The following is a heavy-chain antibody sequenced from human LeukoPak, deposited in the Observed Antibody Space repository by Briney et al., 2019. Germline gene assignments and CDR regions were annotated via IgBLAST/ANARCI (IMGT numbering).Heavy chain of an antibody. CDR2: TSAYNGNT. CDR3: ARDPPYALLIAAAGTENDY. D-gene: IGHD6-13*01. V-gene: IGHV1-18*01. CDR1: GYTFTSYG. Sequence: ASVKVSCKASGYTFTSYGISWVRQAPGQGLEWMGWTSAYNGNTNYAQKLQGRVTMTTDTSTSTAYMELRSLRSDDTAVYYCARDPPYALLIAAAGTENDYWGQGTLVTVSS. J-gene: IGHJ4*02.